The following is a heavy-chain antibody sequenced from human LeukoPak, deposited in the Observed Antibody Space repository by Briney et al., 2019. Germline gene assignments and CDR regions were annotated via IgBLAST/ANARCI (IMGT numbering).Heavy chain of an antibody. CDR3: ARAWTTVTTAFDI. D-gene: IGHD4-17*01. Sequence: PGRSLRLSCAASGFTFTSYALHWVRQAAGKGLEWVAVISYDGSNKYYADSVKGRFTISRDNSKNTLYLQMNSLRAEDTAVYYCARAWTTVTTAFDIWGQGTMVTVSS. J-gene: IGHJ3*02. V-gene: IGHV3-30-3*01. CDR2: ISYDGSNK. CDR1: GFTFTSYA.